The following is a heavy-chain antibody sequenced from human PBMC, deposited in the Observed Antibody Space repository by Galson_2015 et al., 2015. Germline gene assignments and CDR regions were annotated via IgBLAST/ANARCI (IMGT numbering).Heavy chain of an antibody. D-gene: IGHD3-10*01. CDR1: GFTFSSYS. V-gene: IGHV3-48*01. CDR3: AREGKRFAGTFDI. J-gene: IGHJ3*02. Sequence: SLRLSCAASGFTFSSYSMNWVRQAPGKGLEWVSYISSSSNAIYYTDSVKGRLTISRDNAKNSLYLQMNSLRAEDTAVYYCAREGKRFAGTFDIWGQGTMLTVSS. CDR2: ISSSSNAI.